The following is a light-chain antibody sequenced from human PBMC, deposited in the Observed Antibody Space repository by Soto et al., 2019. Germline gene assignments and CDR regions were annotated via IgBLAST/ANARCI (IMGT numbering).Light chain of an antibody. CDR2: GVF. Sequence: EIVLTQSPGTLSLSPGERVTLSCRAGQSLRNTYLSWYQQKPGQAPRLLIYGVFTRATGVPDRFSGSGAGAHFTLTISRLEPEDFAIYYCQQYEVPPRTFGQGTKVDIK. CDR3: QQYEVPPRT. J-gene: IGKJ1*01. CDR1: QSLRNTY. V-gene: IGKV3-20*01.